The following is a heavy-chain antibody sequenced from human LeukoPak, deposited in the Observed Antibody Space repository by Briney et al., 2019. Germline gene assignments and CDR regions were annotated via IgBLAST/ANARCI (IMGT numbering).Heavy chain of an antibody. CDR2: ISSSSSYI. J-gene: IGHJ4*02. CDR3: AAQPRGTTVTTHDY. D-gene: IGHD4-17*01. Sequence: GGSLRLSCAASEFTFSSYSMNWVRQAPGKGLEWVSSISSSSSYIYYADSVKGRFTISRDNAKNSLYLQMNSLRAEDTAVYYCAAQPRGTTVTTHDYWGQGTLVTVSS. CDR1: EFTFSSYS. V-gene: IGHV3-21*01.